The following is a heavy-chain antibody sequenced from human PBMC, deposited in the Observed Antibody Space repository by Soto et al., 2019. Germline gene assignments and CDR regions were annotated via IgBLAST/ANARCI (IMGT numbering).Heavy chain of an antibody. J-gene: IGHJ4*02. Sequence: QVQLVQSGADVKKPGASVRVSCKASGYTFTDYGITWVRQAPGQGLEWMGWISAKNGDTNLAQKFRGRVTLTTDTSTGTAYMDLRSLTPDDTAVYYCARDPPETPSDYWSQGTLVTVSS. V-gene: IGHV1-18*01. CDR2: ISAKNGDT. CDR1: GYTFTDYG. CDR3: ARDPPETPSDY.